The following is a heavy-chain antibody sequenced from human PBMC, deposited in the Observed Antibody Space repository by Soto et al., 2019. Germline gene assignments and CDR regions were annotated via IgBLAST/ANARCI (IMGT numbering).Heavy chain of an antibody. CDR2: IWYDGSNK. CDR1: GFTFSSYG. V-gene: IGHV3-33*01. Sequence: GGSLRLSCAASGFTFSSYGMHWVRQAPGKGLEWVAVIWYDGSNKYYADSVKGRFTISRDNSKNTLYLQMNSLRAEDTAVYYCARDHSSSFHSDYWRQGTLVTVSS. D-gene: IGHD6-6*01. J-gene: IGHJ4*02. CDR3: ARDHSSSFHSDY.